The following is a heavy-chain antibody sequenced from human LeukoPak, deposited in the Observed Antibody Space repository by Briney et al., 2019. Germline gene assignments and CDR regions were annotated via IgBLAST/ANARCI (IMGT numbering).Heavy chain of an antibody. D-gene: IGHD3-10*01. CDR1: GGSFSGYY. V-gene: IGHV4-34*01. CDR2: INHSGST. Sequence: SETLSLTCAVYGGSFSGYYWSWIRQPPGKGLEWIGEINHSGSTNYNPSLKSRVTISVDTSKNQFSLKLSSVTAADTAVYYCARDPRYYGSGSYFYYYYGMDVWGQGTTVTVSS. J-gene: IGHJ6*02. CDR3: ARDPRYYGSGSYFYYYYGMDV.